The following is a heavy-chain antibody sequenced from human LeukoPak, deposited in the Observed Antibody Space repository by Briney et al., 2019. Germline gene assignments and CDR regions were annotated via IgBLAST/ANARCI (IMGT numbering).Heavy chain of an antibody. CDR3: GGGIVTGYSIDY. D-gene: IGHD3-9*01. Sequence: GGSLRLSCAASGFTFSGSAIHWVRQASGKGLEWVGRIRNKANSYATAYAASVRGRFTISRDDSKNTAYLQMNSLKTEDTAVYYCGGGIVTGYSIDYWGQGTLVTVSS. CDR2: IRNKANSYAT. CDR1: GFTFSGSA. J-gene: IGHJ4*02. V-gene: IGHV3-73*01.